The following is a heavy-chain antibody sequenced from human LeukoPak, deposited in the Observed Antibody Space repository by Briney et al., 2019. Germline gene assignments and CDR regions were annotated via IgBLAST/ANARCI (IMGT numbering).Heavy chain of an antibody. CDR3: AKDLGRYRNNYFDY. CDR2: IYSGGTT. Sequence: GGSLRLSCAASGFTVSSNHMNWVRQAPGKGLEWVSVIYSGGTTSYADSVKGRFTISRDTSKNTLYLQMNSLRAEDTAVYYRAKDLGRYRNNYFDYWGQGTLVTVSS. J-gene: IGHJ4*02. V-gene: IGHV3-53*01. D-gene: IGHD1-26*01. CDR1: GFTVSSNH.